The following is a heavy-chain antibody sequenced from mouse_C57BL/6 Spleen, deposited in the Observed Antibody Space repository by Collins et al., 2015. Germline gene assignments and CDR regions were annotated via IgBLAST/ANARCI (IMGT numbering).Heavy chain of an antibody. Sequence: ASGFTFSDYYMYWVRQTPEKRLEWVAYISNGGGSTYYPDTVKGRFTISRDNAKNTLYLQMSRLKSEDTAMYYCASSNYGYFGFAYWGQGTLVTVSA. CDR1: GFTFSDYY. V-gene: IGHV5-12*01. CDR3: ASSNYGYFGFAY. J-gene: IGHJ3*01. D-gene: IGHD2-5*01. CDR2: ISNGGGST.